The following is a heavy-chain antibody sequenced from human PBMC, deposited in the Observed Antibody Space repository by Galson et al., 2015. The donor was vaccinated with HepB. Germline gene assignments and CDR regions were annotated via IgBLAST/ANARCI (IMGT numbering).Heavy chain of an antibody. D-gene: IGHD3-10*01. J-gene: IGHJ6*02. V-gene: IGHV4-59*01. Sequence: SETLSLTCTVSGGSISSYYWSWIRQPPGKGLEWIGYIYYSGSTNYNPSLKSRVTISVDTSKNQFSLKLSSVTAADTAVYYCARVEGGYGFGYYYYGMDVWGQGTTVTVSS. CDR3: ARVEGGYGFGYYYYGMDV. CDR2: IYYSGST. CDR1: GGSISSYY.